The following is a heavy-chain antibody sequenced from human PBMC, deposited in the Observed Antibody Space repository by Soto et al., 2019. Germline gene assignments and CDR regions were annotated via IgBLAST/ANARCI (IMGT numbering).Heavy chain of an antibody. CDR1: GGPISSGGYY. CDR3: ARGLAVAGTDYFDY. Sequence: SETLSLTCTVSGGPISSGGYYWSWIRQHPGKGLEWIGYIYNSGSTYYNPSLKSRVTISVDTSKNQFSLKLSSVTAADTAVYYCARGLAVAGTDYFDYWGQGTLVTVSS. D-gene: IGHD6-19*01. J-gene: IGHJ4*02. CDR2: IYNSGST. V-gene: IGHV4-31*03.